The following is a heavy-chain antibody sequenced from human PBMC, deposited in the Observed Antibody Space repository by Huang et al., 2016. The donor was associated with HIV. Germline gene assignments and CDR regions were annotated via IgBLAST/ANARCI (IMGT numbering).Heavy chain of an antibody. Sequence: QITLKESGPTVIKPTQTLTLTCSFSGFSLNHKGVGVGWIRQPPGKAREWLVLIYWDDDKRCTPALKNRITITKDTSKNQVVFTMTNLDPMDTGTYYCAHIGRLGNYYMDVWGNGTTVTVSS. CDR3: AHIGRLGNYYMDV. J-gene: IGHJ6*03. CDR2: IYWDDDK. D-gene: IGHD7-27*01. CDR1: GFSLNHKGVG. V-gene: IGHV2-5*02.